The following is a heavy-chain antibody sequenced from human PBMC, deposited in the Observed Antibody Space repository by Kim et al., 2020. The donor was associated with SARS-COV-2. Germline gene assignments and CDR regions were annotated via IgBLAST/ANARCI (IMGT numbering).Heavy chain of an antibody. Sequence: ASVKVSCKASGYRFSSYGINWVRQAPGQGLEWMGWISTYTGDTNYAQKFQGRVSMTTETSTSTAYMELRSLSSDDTAVYYCARDIVSTGVFDYWGQGTRSPSPQ. V-gene: IGHV1-18*01. CDR1: GYRFSSYG. D-gene: IGHD5-12*01. CDR3: ARDIVSTGVFDY. J-gene: IGHJ4*02. CDR2: ISTYTGDT.